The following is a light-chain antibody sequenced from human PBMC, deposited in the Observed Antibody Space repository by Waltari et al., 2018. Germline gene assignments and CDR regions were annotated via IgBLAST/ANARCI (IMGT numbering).Light chain of an antibody. CDR1: QGISSY. J-gene: IGKJ5*01. CDR3: QQFNTYPLT. Sequence: TCRASQGISSYLARYQQKPGKAPNRLIYAAFTLQRGVPSRFSGSGSGTDFTLTISSLQPEDFATYYCQQFNTYPLTFGQGTRLEIK. V-gene: IGKV1-9*01. CDR2: AAF.